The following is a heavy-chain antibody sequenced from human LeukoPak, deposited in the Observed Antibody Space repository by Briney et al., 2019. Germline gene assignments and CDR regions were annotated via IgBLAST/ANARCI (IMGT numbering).Heavy chain of an antibody. D-gene: IGHD4-17*01. V-gene: IGHV3-48*01. CDR2: ITFSSSII. J-gene: IGHJ4*02. CDR3: ARDRLHYGEYEKTFDY. Sequence: GGSLRLSCAASGFTVSSNYMNWVRQAPGKGLEWVSYITFSSSIIYYADSVKGRFTISRDNAKNSLYLQMNSLRAEDTAVYYCARDRLHYGEYEKTFDYWGQGTLVSVSS. CDR1: GFTVSSNY.